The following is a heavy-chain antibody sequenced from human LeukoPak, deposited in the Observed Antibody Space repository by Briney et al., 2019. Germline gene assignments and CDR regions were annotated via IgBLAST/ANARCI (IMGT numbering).Heavy chain of an antibody. CDR1: GFTFSSYG. D-gene: IGHD4-17*01. J-gene: IGHJ4*02. CDR3: AKAHHGDYFFYFDY. CDR2: IRYDGSNK. V-gene: IGHV3-30*02. Sequence: GGSLRLSCAASGFTFSSYGMHWVRQAPGKGLEWVAFIRYDGSNKYHADSVKGRFTISRDNSKSTLYLHVNSLRPEDTAVYYCAKAHHGDYFFYFDYWGQGTLVTVSS.